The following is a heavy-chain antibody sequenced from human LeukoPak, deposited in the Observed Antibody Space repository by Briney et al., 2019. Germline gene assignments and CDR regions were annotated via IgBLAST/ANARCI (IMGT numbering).Heavy chain of an antibody. J-gene: IGHJ4*02. CDR3: ARLGGSGVVVPAAPDY. CDR1: GFTVSSNY. Sequence: PGGSLRLSCAASGFTVSSNYMSWVRQAPGKGLEWVSVIYSGGSTYYADSVKGRFTISRDNSKNTLYLQMNSLRAEDTAVYYCARLGGSGVVVPAAPDYWGQGTLVTVSS. D-gene: IGHD2-2*01. V-gene: IGHV3-53*05. CDR2: IYSGGST.